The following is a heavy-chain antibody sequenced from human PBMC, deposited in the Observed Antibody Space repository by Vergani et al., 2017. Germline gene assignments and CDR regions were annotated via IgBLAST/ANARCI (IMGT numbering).Heavy chain of an antibody. CDR3: ARADIALYYFDD. CDR1: GGSISSGGYS. D-gene: IGHD2-21*01. V-gene: IGHV4-30-2*01. CDR2: IYYSGST. Sequence: QLQLQESGSGLVKPSQTLSLTCAVSGGSISSGGYSWSWIRQPPGKGLGWSGYIYYSGSTNYNPPLKSRVTISVDTSKNQFSLKLSSVSAADTAVYYCARADIALYYFDDWGQGTLVTVSS. J-gene: IGHJ4*02.